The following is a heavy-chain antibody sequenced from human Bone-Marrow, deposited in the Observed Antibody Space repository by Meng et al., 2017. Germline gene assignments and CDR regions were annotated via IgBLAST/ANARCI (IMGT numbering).Heavy chain of an antibody. CDR3: VRSQWLVVETFDY. CDR2: IGTAGDT. J-gene: IGHJ4*02. D-gene: IGHD6-19*01. Sequence: GESLKISCAASGFTFSSYDMHWVRQATGKGLEWVSAIGTAGDTYYPGSVKGRFTISRENAKNSLYLQMNSLRAEDTAVYYCVRSQWLVVETFDYWGQGALVTVSS. V-gene: IGHV3-13*01. CDR1: GFTFSSYD.